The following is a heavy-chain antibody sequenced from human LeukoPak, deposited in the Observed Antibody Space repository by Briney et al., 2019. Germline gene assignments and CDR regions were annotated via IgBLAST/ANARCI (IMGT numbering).Heavy chain of an antibody. CDR2: IHYTGST. D-gene: IGHD2-15*01. CDR1: GYSISSGYY. V-gene: IGHV4-38-2*02. J-gene: IGHJ6*03. Sequence: SETLSLTCTVSGYSISSGYYWAWIRPPPGKGLECIGNIHYTGSTYYTPSLKSRVTISLDTSKNQFSLKLSSVTAADTAVYYCARDDLGYCSGGSCYYMDVWGKGTTVTVSS. CDR3: ARDDLGYCSGGSCYYMDV.